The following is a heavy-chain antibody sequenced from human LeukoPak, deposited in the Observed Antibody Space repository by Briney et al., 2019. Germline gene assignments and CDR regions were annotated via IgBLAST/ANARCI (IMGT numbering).Heavy chain of an antibody. CDR2: ISSSSSYI. V-gene: IGHV3-21*01. Sequence: PGGSLRLSCAASGFTFSFYIMNWVRQAPGKGLEWVSSISSSSSYIYYADSVRGRFTISRDNAKNSLYLQMNSLRAEDTAVYYCARATVTRWFDPWGQGTLVTVSS. D-gene: IGHD4-17*01. CDR3: ARATVTRWFDP. J-gene: IGHJ5*02. CDR1: GFTFSFYI.